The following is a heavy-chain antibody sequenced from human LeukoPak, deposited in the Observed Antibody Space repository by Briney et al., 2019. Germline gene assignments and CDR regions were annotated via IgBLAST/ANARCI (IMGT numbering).Heavy chain of an antibody. Sequence: SETLSLTCTVSGVSISIYYWSWIRQPPGKGLEWIGYIYYSGSTNYNPSLKSRVTISVDTSKNQFSLKLSSVTAADTAVYYCARLTGYSSESWFDPWGQGTLVTVSS. D-gene: IGHD3-9*01. V-gene: IGHV4-59*01. CDR1: GVSISIYY. CDR3: ARLTGYSSESWFDP. CDR2: IYYSGST. J-gene: IGHJ5*02.